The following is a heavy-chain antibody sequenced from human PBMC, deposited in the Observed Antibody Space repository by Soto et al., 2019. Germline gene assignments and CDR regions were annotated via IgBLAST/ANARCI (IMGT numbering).Heavy chain of an antibody. CDR3: ARESVPNVVYQVEDFDI. CDR1: GFTFSTYW. D-gene: IGHD2-2*01. Sequence: RSLRLSCAASGFTFSTYWMHWVRQAPGKGLVWVSRINSDGTITAYEDSVKGRFTISRDNAKNTLYLQMNSLRVEDAAVYFCARESVPNVVYQVEDFDIWGQGTMVTVSS. J-gene: IGHJ3*02. CDR2: INSDGTIT. V-gene: IGHV3-74*01.